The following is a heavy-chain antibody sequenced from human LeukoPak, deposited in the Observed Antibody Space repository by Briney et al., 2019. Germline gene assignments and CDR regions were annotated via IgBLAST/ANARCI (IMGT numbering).Heavy chain of an antibody. V-gene: IGHV4-4*09. J-gene: IGHJ4*02. CDR3: ARGPGGNFDY. Sequence: SETLSLTCTVSGGSISSYYWSWIRQPPGKGLEWIGYIYTSGSTNYNPSLKSRVTISVDTSKNQCSLKLSSVTAADTAVYYCARGPGGNFDYWGQGTLVTVSS. CDR1: GGSISSYY. CDR2: IYTSGST. D-gene: IGHD3-16*01.